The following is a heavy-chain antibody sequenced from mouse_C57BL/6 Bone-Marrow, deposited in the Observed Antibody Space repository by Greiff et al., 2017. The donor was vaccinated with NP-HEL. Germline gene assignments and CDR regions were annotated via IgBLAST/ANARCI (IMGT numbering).Heavy chain of an antibody. Sequence: QGLEWIGMIHPNSGSTNYNEKFKSKATLTVDKSSSTAYMQLSSLTSEDSAVYYCARRLRLDVWGTGTTVTVSS. CDR2: IHPNSGST. CDR3: ARRLRLDV. V-gene: IGHV1-64*01. D-gene: IGHD1-2*01. J-gene: IGHJ1*03.